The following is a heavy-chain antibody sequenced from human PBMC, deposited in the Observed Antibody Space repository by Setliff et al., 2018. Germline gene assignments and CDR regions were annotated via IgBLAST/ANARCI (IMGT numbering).Heavy chain of an antibody. D-gene: IGHD6-19*01. CDR1: GDSITNRDYY. J-gene: IGHJ4*02. V-gene: IGHV4-4*07. Sequence: PSETLSLTCNVSGDSITNRDYYWGWIRQPAGRALEWIGRIYASGDTDYNPSLKSRVTMSADTSKNQFSLKLKSVTAADTAVYYCTRNFLGWLARFWGRGTLVTVSS. CDR3: TRNFLGWLARF. CDR2: IYASGDT.